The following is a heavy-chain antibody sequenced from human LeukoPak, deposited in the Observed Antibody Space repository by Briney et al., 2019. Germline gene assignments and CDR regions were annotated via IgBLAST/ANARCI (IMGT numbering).Heavy chain of an antibody. CDR1: GFTFSDYY. Sequence: GGSLRLACAASGFTFSDYYMSWIRQAPGKGLEWVSYITSSDSTIYYADSVKGRFTISRDNAKNSLYLQMHSLRAEDTAVYYCARGDFWSGYWYFDLWGRGTLVTVSS. V-gene: IGHV3-11*01. D-gene: IGHD3-3*01. J-gene: IGHJ2*01. CDR2: ITSSDSTI. CDR3: ARGDFWSGYWYFDL.